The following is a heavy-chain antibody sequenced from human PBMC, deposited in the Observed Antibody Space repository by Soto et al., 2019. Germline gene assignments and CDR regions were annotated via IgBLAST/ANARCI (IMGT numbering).Heavy chain of an antibody. CDR3: ARDFSKIHRPYYYYYMDV. Sequence: GGSLRLSCAASGFTFSDYYMSWIRQAPGKGLEWVSYISSSGSTIYYADSVKGRFTISRDNAKNSLYLQMNSLRAEDTAVYYCARDFSKIHRPYYYYYMDVWGKGTTVTVSS. D-gene: IGHD6-6*01. V-gene: IGHV3-11*01. J-gene: IGHJ6*03. CDR1: GFTFSDYY. CDR2: ISSSGSTI.